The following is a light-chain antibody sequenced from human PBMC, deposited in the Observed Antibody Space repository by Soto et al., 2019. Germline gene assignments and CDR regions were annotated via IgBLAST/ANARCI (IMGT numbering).Light chain of an antibody. V-gene: IGLV1-40*01. Sequence: QSVLTQPPSVSGAPGQRVTISCTGSSSNIGAGYDVHWYQQLPGTAPKLLIYGNSNRPSGVPDRFSGSKSGTSASLAITGLQDEDEADYYCQSYDSSLSNSVFGGGTKLTVL. CDR1: SSNIGAGYD. CDR3: QSYDSSLSNSV. J-gene: IGLJ2*01. CDR2: GNS.